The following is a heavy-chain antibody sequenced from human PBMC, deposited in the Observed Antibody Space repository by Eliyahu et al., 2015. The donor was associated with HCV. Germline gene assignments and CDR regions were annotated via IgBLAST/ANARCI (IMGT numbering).Heavy chain of an antibody. D-gene: IGHD5-24*01. CDR3: AKRNGYNYYFDY. CDR2: ISGSGGST. Sequence: EVQVLESGGGLAQPGGSLRLSCAASGFTFSSYAMSWVRQAPGKGLEWVSVISGSGGSTNYADSVKGRFTISRDNSKNTLYLQMNSLGAEDTAVYYCAKRNGYNYYFDYWGQGTLVTVSS. CDR1: GFTFSSYA. V-gene: IGHV3-23*01. J-gene: IGHJ4*02.